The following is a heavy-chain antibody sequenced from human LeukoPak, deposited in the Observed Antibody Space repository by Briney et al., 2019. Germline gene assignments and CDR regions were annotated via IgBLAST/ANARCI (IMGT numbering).Heavy chain of an antibody. Sequence: PSESLSLTCAVYGGSLSGYYWSWIRQPPGKGLEWIGEINHSGSTNYNPSLKSRVTISVDTSKNQFSLKLSSVTAADTAVYYCARVRREWLVRVEDYWGQGTLVTVSS. D-gene: IGHD6-19*01. CDR2: INHSGST. J-gene: IGHJ4*02. V-gene: IGHV4-34*01. CDR3: ARVRREWLVRVEDY. CDR1: GGSLSGYY.